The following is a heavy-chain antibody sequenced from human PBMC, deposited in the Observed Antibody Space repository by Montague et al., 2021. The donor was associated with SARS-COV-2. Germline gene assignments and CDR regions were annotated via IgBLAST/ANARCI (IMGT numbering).Heavy chain of an antibody. D-gene: IGHD3-16*02. V-gene: IGHV3-48*03. Sequence: SLRLSCAASGFTFSNYDMNWVRQAPGKGPEWISYISTSAYTTSYAGPVKGRFTISRDNGKNSLHLQMNSLRVEDTAVYYCTRDYRSIVGDGLDIWGQGTKVTVSS. CDR2: ISTSAYTT. J-gene: IGHJ3*02. CDR3: TRDYRSIVGDGLDI. CDR1: GFTFSNYD.